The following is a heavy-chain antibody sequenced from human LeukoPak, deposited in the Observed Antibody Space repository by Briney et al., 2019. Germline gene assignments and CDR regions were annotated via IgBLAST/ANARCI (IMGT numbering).Heavy chain of an antibody. V-gene: IGHV3-53*01. CDR2: IYFGGTT. J-gene: IGHJ4*02. Sequence: TGGSLGLSCAASGFTVSSNYMTWVRQAPGQGLEWVSVIYFGGTTYYADSVKGRFTISRDNSKNTVYLQMNSLRVEDTAVYYCARGDGVYVYWGQGTLVTVSS. CDR3: ARGDGVYVY. CDR1: GFTVSSNY. D-gene: IGHD5/OR15-5a*01.